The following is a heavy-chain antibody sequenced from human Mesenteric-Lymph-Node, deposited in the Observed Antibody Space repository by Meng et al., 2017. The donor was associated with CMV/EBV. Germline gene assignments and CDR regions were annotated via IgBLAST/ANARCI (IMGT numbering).Heavy chain of an antibody. D-gene: IGHD2-2*01. J-gene: IGHJ4*02. CDR3: TTRGYCSSTSCYDVDY. CDR2: IKSKTDGGTT. Sequence: GESLKISCAASGFTFSNAWMSWVRQAPGKGLEWVGRIKSKTDGGTTDYAAPVKGRFTISRDDSKNTLYLQMNSLKTEDTAVYYCTTRGYCSSTSCYDVDYWGQRTLVTVSS. V-gene: IGHV3-15*01. CDR1: GFTFSNAW.